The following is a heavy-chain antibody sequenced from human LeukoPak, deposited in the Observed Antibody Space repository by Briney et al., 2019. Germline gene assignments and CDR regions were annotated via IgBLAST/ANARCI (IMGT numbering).Heavy chain of an antibody. D-gene: IGHD6-13*01. V-gene: IGHV4-4*07. J-gene: IGHJ6*03. Sequence: PSETLSLTCTVSGGSISSYYWSWIRQPAGKGLEWIGRIYISGSTNYNPSLKSRVTMSVDTSKNQFSLKLSSVTAADTAVYYCARSSSSWYYYYYMDVWGKGTTVTISS. CDR3: ARSSSSWYYYYYMDV. CDR1: GGSISSYY. CDR2: IYISGST.